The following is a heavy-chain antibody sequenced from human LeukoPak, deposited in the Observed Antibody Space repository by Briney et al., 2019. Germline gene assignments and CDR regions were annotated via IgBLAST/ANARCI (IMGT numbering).Heavy chain of an antibody. V-gene: IGHV5-51*01. J-gene: IGHJ6*02. D-gene: IGHD3-3*01. CDR1: GYSFTSYW. Sequence: GESLKISCKGSGYSFTSYWIGWVRQLPGKGLEWMGIIYPGDSDTRYSPSFQGQVTISADKSISTAYLQWSSLKASDTAMYHCARQNDFWSGYCTDYYYYGMDVWGQGTTVTVSS. CDR2: IYPGDSDT. CDR3: ARQNDFWSGYCTDYYYYGMDV.